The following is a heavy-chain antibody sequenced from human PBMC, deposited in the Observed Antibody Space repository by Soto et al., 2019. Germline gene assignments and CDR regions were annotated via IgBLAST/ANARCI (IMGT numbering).Heavy chain of an antibody. J-gene: IGHJ6*02. CDR3: ARDRSVYYYYGMDV. Sequence: GGSLRLSCAASGFTVSSNYMSWVRQAPGKGLEWVSVIYSGGSTYYADSVKGRFTISRDNSKNTLYLQMNSLRAEDTAVYYCARDRSVYYYYGMDVWGQGTTVTVSS. V-gene: IGHV3-53*01. CDR1: GFTVSSNY. CDR2: IYSGGST.